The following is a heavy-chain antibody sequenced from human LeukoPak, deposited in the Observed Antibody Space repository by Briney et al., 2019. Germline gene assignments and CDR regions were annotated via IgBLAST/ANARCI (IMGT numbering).Heavy chain of an antibody. J-gene: IGHJ4*02. CDR3: ARVLIPMIVVGYDY. CDR2: TNPSRGGA. Sequence: ASVKVSCKASRYTFTSYYMDWVRQAPGRGLEWRGGTNPSRGGANYAQKFQGRGAMTRDTSISTAYMELSRLRSDDTAVYYCARVLIPMIVVGYDYWGQGPLVTVSS. CDR1: RYTFTSYY. V-gene: IGHV1-2*02. D-gene: IGHD3-22*01.